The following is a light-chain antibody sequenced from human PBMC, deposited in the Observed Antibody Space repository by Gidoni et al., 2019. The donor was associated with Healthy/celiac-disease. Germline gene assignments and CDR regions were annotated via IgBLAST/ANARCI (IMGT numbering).Light chain of an antibody. J-gene: IGLJ2*01. Sequence: QSVLTQPPPVSKAPGQRVTISCTGSSSNIGAGYDVHWYQQLPGTAPKLLIYGNSNRPSGVPDRFSGSKSGTSASLAITGLQAEDEADYYCQSYDSSLSGVVFGGGTKLTVL. CDR1: SSNIGAGYD. CDR3: QSYDSSLSGVV. CDR2: GNS. V-gene: IGLV1-40*01.